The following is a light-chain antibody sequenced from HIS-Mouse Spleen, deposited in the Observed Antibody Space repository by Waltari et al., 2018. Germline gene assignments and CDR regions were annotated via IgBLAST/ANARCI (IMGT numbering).Light chain of an antibody. J-gene: IGLJ3*02. CDR1: SSDVGSYNL. CDR2: EVS. V-gene: IGLV2-23*02. Sequence: QSALTQPASVSGSPGQSITTPCTGTSSDVGSYNLVSWYQKHPAKAPKLMVYEVSKRPSWVSNRFSCTKAGNTASLTISRLQAEDEADYYCCSYAGSSTWVFGGGTKLTVL. CDR3: CSYAGSSTWV.